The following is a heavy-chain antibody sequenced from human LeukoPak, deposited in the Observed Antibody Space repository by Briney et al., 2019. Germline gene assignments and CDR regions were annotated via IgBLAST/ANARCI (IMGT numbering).Heavy chain of an antibody. Sequence: SETLSLICTVSGGSISSYYWSWIRQPAGKGLEWIGRIYTSGGTDYNPSLKSRVIMSVDTPKNHLSLKLTSVTAADTAVYYCARDSGTTGEVKFDPWGQGILVTVSS. V-gene: IGHV4-4*07. J-gene: IGHJ5*02. D-gene: IGHD3-10*01. CDR1: GGSISSYY. CDR2: IYTSGGT. CDR3: ARDSGTTGEVKFDP.